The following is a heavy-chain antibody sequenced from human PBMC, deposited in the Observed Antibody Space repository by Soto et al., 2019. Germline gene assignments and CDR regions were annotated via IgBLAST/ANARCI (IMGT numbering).Heavy chain of an antibody. CDR3: ARGQLLSDAFDI. J-gene: IGHJ3*02. CDR1: GFTFSSYS. Sequence: GGSLRLSCAASGFTFSSYSMNWVRQAPGKGLEWVSSISSSSSYIYYADPVKGRFTISRDNAKNSLYLQMNSLRAEDTAVYYCARGQLLSDAFDIWGQGTMVTVSS. V-gene: IGHV3-21*01. CDR2: ISSSSSYI. D-gene: IGHD2-2*01.